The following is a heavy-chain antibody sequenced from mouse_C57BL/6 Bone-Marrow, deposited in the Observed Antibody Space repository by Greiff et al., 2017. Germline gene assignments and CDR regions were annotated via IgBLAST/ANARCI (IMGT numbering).Heavy chain of an antibody. J-gene: IGHJ2*01. V-gene: IGHV5-6*01. CDR2: ISSGGSYT. Sequence: EVQRVESGGDLVKPGGSLKLSCAASGFTFSSYGMSWVRQTPDKRLEWVATISSGGSYTYYPDSVKGRFTISRDKAKNTLYLQMSSLKSEDTALYYCARHRNFDYWGQGTTLTVSS. CDR3: ARHRNFDY. CDR1: GFTFSSYG.